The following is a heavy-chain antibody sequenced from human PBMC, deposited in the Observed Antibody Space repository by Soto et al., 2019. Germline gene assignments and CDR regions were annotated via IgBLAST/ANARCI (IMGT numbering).Heavy chain of an antibody. D-gene: IGHD2-15*01. V-gene: IGHV1-8*01. Sequence: SVKVSCKASGYTFTSYDINWVRQATGQGLEWMGWMNPNSGNTGYAQKFQGRVTMTRNTSISTAYMELSSLRSEDTAVYYCARGQLRSCSGGSCYSKAIGYWGQGTLVTVSS. CDR1: GYTFTSYD. J-gene: IGHJ4*02. CDR2: MNPNSGNT. CDR3: ARGQLRSCSGGSCYSKAIGY.